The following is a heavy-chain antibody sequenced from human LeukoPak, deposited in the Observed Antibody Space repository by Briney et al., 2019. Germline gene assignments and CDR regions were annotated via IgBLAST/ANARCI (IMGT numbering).Heavy chain of an antibody. J-gene: IGHJ6*03. D-gene: IGHD2-2*01. CDR1: SGSISDHY. V-gene: IGHV4-59*11. CDR2: VYYSGST. CDR3: ATSYCTSTNCSYYTDV. Sequence: SETLSLTCSVSSGSISDHYWSWIRQPPGKGLEWIGYVYYSGSTKYNPSLKTRVSISLDRSKNQFGLRLSSVTAADTAVYYCATSYCTSTNCSYYTDVWGNGTTVTVSS.